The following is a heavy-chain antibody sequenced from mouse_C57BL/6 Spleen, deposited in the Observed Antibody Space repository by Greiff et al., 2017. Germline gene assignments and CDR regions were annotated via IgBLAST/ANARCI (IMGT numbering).Heavy chain of an antibody. D-gene: IGHD2-4*01. Sequence: VQLKESGAELVKPGASVKLSCTASGFNIKDYYMHWVKQRPEQGLEWIGRIDPEDGDTKYAPKFKGKATITADTSSNTAYLQLSSLTSEDTAVYYCARWMITAGYFDVWGTGTTVTVSS. V-gene: IGHV14-2*01. J-gene: IGHJ1*03. CDR3: ARWMITAGYFDV. CDR2: IDPEDGDT. CDR1: GFNIKDYY.